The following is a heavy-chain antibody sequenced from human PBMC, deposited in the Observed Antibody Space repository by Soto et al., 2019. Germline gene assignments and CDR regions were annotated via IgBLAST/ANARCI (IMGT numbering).Heavy chain of an antibody. CDR2: ISPSGSP. V-gene: IGHV4-34*01. Sequence: QVHLQQWGAGLLKPSETLSLTCTVYGGSFGGYYWTWIRQPPAEGLEWIGEISPSGSPNYNPSLRSRVPVSVDTSINHFSLKLGSVTAADTAVYYCARGGGAAPGTWGQGTLVTVSS. CDR1: GGSFGGYY. J-gene: IGHJ4*02. D-gene: IGHD6-13*01. CDR3: ARGGGAAPGT.